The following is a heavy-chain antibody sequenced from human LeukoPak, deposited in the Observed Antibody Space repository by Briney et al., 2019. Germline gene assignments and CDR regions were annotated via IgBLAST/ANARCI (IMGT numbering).Heavy chain of an antibody. V-gene: IGHV3-23*01. CDR1: GFTFSSYA. CDR2: ISGSGGST. CDR3: AKGVDPFRSSWFDY. Sequence: PGGSLRLSCAASGFTFSSYAMSWVRQAPGKGLEWVSAISGSGGSTYYADSVKGRFTISRDNSKNTLYLQMNSLRAGDTAVYYCAKGVDPFRSSWFDYWGQGTLVTVSS. D-gene: IGHD6-13*01. J-gene: IGHJ4*02.